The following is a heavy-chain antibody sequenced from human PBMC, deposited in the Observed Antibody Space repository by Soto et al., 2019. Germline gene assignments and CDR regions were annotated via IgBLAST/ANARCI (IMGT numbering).Heavy chain of an antibody. Sequence: QVQLVQSGAEVKKPGASVKVSCKASGYTFTSYAKHWVRQAPGQRLEWMGWINAGNGNTKYSQKFQGRVTITRDTSASTAYMELSSLRSEDTAVYYCAGETTGGSYYGMDVWGQGTTVTVSS. V-gene: IGHV1-3*01. D-gene: IGHD4-17*01. CDR1: GYTFTSYA. CDR2: INAGNGNT. J-gene: IGHJ6*02. CDR3: AGETTGGSYYGMDV.